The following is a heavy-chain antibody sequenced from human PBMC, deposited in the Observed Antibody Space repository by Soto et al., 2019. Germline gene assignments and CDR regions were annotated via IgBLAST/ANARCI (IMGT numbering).Heavy chain of an antibody. CDR2: ISGSGGST. V-gene: IGHV3-23*01. Sequence: EVQLLESGGGLVQPGGSLRLSCAASGFTFSSYAMSWVRQAPGKGLEWVSAISGSGGSTYYADSVKGRFNISRDNPKNTLYRQMNSLRGEDTAVYYCAKGGHYYCGMDVWGQGTTVTVSS. J-gene: IGHJ6*02. CDR1: GFTFSSYA. CDR3: AKGGHYYCGMDV.